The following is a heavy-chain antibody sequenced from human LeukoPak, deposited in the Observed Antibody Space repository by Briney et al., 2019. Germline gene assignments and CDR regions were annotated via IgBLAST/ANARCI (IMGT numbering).Heavy chain of an antibody. Sequence: GGSLRLSCAASGFTFSTFAMIWVRQPPGKGLEWVANIKQDGSEKYYVDSVKGRFTISRDNAKNSLYLQMTSLRAEDTALYYCAKDATAVPGTVYMDVWGKGTTVTISS. J-gene: IGHJ6*03. CDR3: AKDATAVPGTVYMDV. CDR1: GFTFSTFA. V-gene: IGHV3-7*01. D-gene: IGHD6-13*01. CDR2: IKQDGSEK.